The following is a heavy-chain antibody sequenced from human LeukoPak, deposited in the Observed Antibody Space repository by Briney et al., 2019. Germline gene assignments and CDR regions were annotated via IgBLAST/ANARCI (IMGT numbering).Heavy chain of an antibody. Sequence: PGGSLRLSCAASGFTFNNYGIHWVRQAPGKGLEWLAVISYDGSNKYYADSVKGRFTISRDNSKNTLYLQMNSLRAEDTAVYYCAKGQLLYFDWLLFYWGQGTLVTVSS. J-gene: IGHJ4*02. D-gene: IGHD3-9*01. CDR1: GFTFNNYG. CDR2: ISYDGSNK. CDR3: AKGQLLYFDWLLFY. V-gene: IGHV3-30*18.